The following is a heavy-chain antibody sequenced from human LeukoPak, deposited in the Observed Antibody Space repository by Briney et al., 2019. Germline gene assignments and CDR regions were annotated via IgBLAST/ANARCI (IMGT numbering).Heavy chain of an antibody. CDR2: ISGSGDNT. CDR3: AKDSYGDYGLYYFDY. D-gene: IGHD4-17*01. J-gene: IGHJ4*02. Sequence: GGSLRLSCAASGFTFSSYAMSWVRQAPGKGLEWVSTISGSGDNTYYADSVKGRFTISRDNSKNTLYLQMNSLRAEDTAVYYCAKDSYGDYGLYYFDYWGQGTLVTVSS. V-gene: IGHV3-23*01. CDR1: GFTFSSYA.